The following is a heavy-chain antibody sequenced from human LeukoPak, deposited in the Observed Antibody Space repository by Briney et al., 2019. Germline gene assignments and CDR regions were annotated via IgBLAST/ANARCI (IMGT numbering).Heavy chain of an antibody. CDR2: IWYDGSNR. J-gene: IGHJ4*02. D-gene: IGHD3/OR15-3a*01. CDR3: ASGLVGGSFDY. CDR1: GFSFKTYG. V-gene: IGHV3-33*03. Sequence: PGGSLRLSCAASGFSFKTYGMHWVRQAPGKGLEWVAIIWYDGSNRFYADSVKGRFTISRDNSKSTLYLLMNSLRAEDTAVYFCASGLVGGSFDYWGQGTVVTV.